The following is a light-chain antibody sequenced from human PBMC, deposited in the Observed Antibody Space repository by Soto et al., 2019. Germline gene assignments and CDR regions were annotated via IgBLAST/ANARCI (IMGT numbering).Light chain of an antibody. CDR3: SPFTTSSTFV. Sequence: QSALAQPASVSGSPGQSITISCTGTSSDVGHYNYVSWFQQHPGKVPKLLIYDVSSWPSGIPDRFSGSKSGNTAYLTITGLQAEDEADYYCSPFTTSSTFVFGTGTKVTVL. CDR1: SSDVGHYNY. J-gene: IGLJ1*01. V-gene: IGLV2-14*01. CDR2: DVS.